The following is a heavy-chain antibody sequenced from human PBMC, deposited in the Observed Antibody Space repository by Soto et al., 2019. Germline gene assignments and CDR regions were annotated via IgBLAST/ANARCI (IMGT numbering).Heavy chain of an antibody. Sequence: PERSLRLSCASCGFTFSSSWMRWFRQVPVKGLVWVSRINNDGSSTTYADSVKGRFTISRDNAKNTLHLQMNSLRAEDTAVYYCAGKGSVGRPLDYWGQGTLVTVSS. CDR2: INNDGSST. CDR3: AGKGSVGRPLDY. J-gene: IGHJ4*02. D-gene: IGHD3-10*01. CDR1: GFTFSSSW. V-gene: IGHV3-74*01.